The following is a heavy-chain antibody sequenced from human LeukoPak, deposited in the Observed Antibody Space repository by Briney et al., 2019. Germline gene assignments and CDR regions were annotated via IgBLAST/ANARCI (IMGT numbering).Heavy chain of an antibody. D-gene: IGHD5-18*01. V-gene: IGHV4-59*08. J-gene: IGHJ3*02. CDR3: ARHGRKLGYSYGYGYDAFDI. CDR2: IYCSGST. Sequence: SETLSLTCTVSGGSISSYYWSWIRQPPGKGLEWIGYIYCSGSTNYNPSLKSRVTISVDTPKNQFSLKLSSVTAADTAVYYCARHGRKLGYSYGYGYDAFDIWGQGTMVTVSS. CDR1: GGSISSYY.